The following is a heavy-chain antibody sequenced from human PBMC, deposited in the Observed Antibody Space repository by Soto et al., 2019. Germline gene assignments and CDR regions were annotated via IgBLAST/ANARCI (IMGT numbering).Heavy chain of an antibody. J-gene: IGHJ5*02. CDR1: GITYTTYA. D-gene: IGHD5-12*01. CDR2: INTGNGNT. Sequence: QVQLVQSGAEVKKPGASVKVACKASGITYTTYAIHWVRQAPAQGREWMGWINTGNGNTRYSQRFQGRVTLTTDTSASTAYMDVSSLTSEDTAVYYCARAISGYVSWGQGTLITVSS. V-gene: IGHV1-3*04. CDR3: ARAISGYVS.